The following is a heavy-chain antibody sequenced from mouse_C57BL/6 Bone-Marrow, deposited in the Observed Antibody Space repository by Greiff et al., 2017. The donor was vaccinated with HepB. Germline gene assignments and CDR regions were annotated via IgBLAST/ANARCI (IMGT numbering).Heavy chain of an antibody. Sequence: QVQLQQSGAELARPGASVKMSCKASGYTFTSYTMHWVKQRPGQGLEWIGYINPSSGYTKYNQKFKDKATLTADKSSSTAYMQLSSLTSEDSAVYYCARERELGANWDSWFAYWGQGTLVTVSA. CDR2: INPSSGYT. CDR1: GYTFTSYT. J-gene: IGHJ3*01. CDR3: ARERELGANWDSWFAY. V-gene: IGHV1-4*01. D-gene: IGHD4-1*01.